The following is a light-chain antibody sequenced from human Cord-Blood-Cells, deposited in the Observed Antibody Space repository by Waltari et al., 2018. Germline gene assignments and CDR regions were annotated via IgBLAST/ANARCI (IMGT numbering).Light chain of an antibody. V-gene: IGLV2-11*01. CDR1: RRDIGGCNF. J-gene: IGLJ1*01. CDR2: EVS. Sequence: SALKQSPAVCAARGESVTRPCTGTRRDIGGCNFVSWYQQHPGKVPKRMIYEVSKRPSGVPDRFSGYKSGNTASQPISGLQAEDEADYYCCSYAGSYTFGYVFGTGTKVTV. CDR3: CSYAGSYTFGYV.